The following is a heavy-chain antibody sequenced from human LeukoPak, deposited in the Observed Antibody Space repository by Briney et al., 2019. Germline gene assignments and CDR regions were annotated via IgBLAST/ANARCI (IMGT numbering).Heavy chain of an antibody. CDR1: GFTFSTSG. CDR2: ISSSSSFI. Sequence: PGGSLRLSCAASGFTFSTSGMNWVRQAPGKGLEWVSSISSSSSFIYYADSVKGRFTISRDNAKNSLYLQMNSLRAEDTAVYYCAREVGYCSSTSCSLYYYYYMDVWGKGTTVTVSS. CDR3: AREVGYCSSTSCSLYYYYYMDV. V-gene: IGHV3-21*01. D-gene: IGHD2-2*01. J-gene: IGHJ6*03.